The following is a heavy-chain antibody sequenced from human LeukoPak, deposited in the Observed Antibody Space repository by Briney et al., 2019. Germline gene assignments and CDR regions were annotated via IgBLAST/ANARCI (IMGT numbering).Heavy chain of an antibody. CDR1: GFAFSSYA. Sequence: QSGGSLRLSCAASGFAFSSYAMHWVRQAPGKGLEWVAVISYDGSNKYYADSVKGRFTISRDNSKNTLYLQMNSLRAEDTAVYYYARDPTSYDILTGYYTDYWGQGTLVTVSS. CDR3: ARDPTSYDILTGYYTDY. V-gene: IGHV3-30-3*01. CDR2: ISYDGSNK. J-gene: IGHJ4*02. D-gene: IGHD3-9*01.